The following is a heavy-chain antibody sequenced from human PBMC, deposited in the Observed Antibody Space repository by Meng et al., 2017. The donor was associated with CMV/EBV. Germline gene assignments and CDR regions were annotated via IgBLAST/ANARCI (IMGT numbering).Heavy chain of an antibody. Sequence: ESLKISCTVSGGSVSSGSYYWSWIRQPPGKGLEWIGYIYYSGSTNYNPPLKSRVTISVDTSKNQFSLKLSSVTAADTAVYYCATHILANYYDSSGYVYWGQGTLVTVSS. D-gene: IGHD3-22*01. CDR3: ATHILANYYDSSGYVY. CDR1: GGSVSSGSYY. CDR2: IYYSGST. J-gene: IGHJ4*02. V-gene: IGHV4-61*01.